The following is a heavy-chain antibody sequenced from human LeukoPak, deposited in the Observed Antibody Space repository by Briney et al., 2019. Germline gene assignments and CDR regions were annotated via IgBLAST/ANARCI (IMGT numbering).Heavy chain of an antibody. V-gene: IGHV4-31*03. CDR1: GGSISSGGYY. Sequence: SETLSLTCTVSGGSISSGGYYWSWIRQHPGKGLEWIGYIYYSGSTYYNPSLKSRVTISVDTSKNQFSLKLTSVTAADTAVYYCARGPPPVQVNWFDPWGQGTLVTVSS. J-gene: IGHJ5*02. CDR2: IYYSGST. CDR3: ARGPPPVQVNWFDP.